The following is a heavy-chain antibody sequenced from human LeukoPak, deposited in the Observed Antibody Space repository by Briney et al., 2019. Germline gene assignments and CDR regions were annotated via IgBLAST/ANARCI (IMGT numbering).Heavy chain of an antibody. D-gene: IGHD3-22*01. J-gene: IGHJ3*02. CDR3: ARDGHRRYHYDSSGREDAFDI. CDR2: ISGYNGNT. Sequence: ASVKVSCKASGYTFTNYSISWVRQAPGQGLEWMGWISGYNGNTKYAQNLQGGVTMTTDTSTSTAYMELRSLRSDDTAVYYCARDGHRRYHYDSSGREDAFDIWGQGTMVTVSS. CDR1: GYTFTNYS. V-gene: IGHV1-18*01.